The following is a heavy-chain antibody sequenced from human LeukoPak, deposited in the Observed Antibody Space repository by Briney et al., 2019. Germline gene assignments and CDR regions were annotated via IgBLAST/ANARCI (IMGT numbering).Heavy chain of an antibody. J-gene: IGHJ4*02. D-gene: IGHD3-22*01. V-gene: IGHV4-38-2*02. Sequence: SETLSLTCTVSGYSISSGYYWGWIRQPPGKGLEWIGSIYHSGSTYYNPSLKSRVTISVDTSKNQFSLKLSSVTAADTAVYYCARESGYYDSSGYSDYWGQGTLVTVSS. CDR1: GYSISSGYY. CDR2: IYHSGST. CDR3: ARESGYYDSSGYSDY.